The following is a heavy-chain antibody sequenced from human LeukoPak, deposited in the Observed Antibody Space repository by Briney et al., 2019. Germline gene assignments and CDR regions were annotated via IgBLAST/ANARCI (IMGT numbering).Heavy chain of an antibody. CDR3: ARDASNWNDEGWFDP. V-gene: IGHV3-30*02. CDR2: IRYDGSNR. Sequence: GGSLRLSCAASGFTFRSYGMHWVRQAPGKGLEWVAFIRYDGSNRYYADSVKGRFTISRDNAKNSLYLQMNSLRAEDTAVYYCARDASNWNDEGWFDPWGQGTLVTVSS. D-gene: IGHD1-20*01. CDR1: GFTFRSYG. J-gene: IGHJ5*02.